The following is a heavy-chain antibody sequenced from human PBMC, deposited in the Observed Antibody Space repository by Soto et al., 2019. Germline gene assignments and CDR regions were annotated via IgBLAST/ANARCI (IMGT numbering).Heavy chain of an antibody. Sequence: VQLVESGGGLLQPGGSLRLSCAVSGFTFSSSEMYWVRQAPGKGLEWISYIHPSGQPIFYADSVKGRFTISRDNANNSLFLQMNSLRAEDTAVYYCARRASRWGQGTMVTVSS. CDR3: ARRASR. D-gene: IGHD1-26*01. CDR1: GFTFSSSE. V-gene: IGHV3-48*03. J-gene: IGHJ3*01. CDR2: IHPSGQPI.